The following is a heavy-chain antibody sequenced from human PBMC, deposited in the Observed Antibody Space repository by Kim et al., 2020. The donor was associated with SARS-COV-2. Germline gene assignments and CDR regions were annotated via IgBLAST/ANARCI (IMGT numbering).Heavy chain of an antibody. V-gene: IGHV3-33*01. CDR2: IWSDGSNE. D-gene: IGHD4-4*01. J-gene: IGHJ5*02. CDR3: ARDGFTFTTGTT. CDR1: GFTFRAYG. Sequence: GGSLRLSCAASGFTFRAYGMHWVRQPPGKGLDWVSVIWSDGSNENYAASVRGRLTISRENYKDRLFLKMNSLRAEAPVFFSCARDGFTFTTGTTWGQETL.